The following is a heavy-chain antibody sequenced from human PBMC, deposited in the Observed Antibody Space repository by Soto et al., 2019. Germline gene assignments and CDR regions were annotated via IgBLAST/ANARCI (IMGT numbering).Heavy chain of an antibody. J-gene: IGHJ6*02. CDR2: IHNSGST. V-gene: IGHV4-59*01. CDR1: GGSTIFDY. CDR3: ARDRPYYDSSGQLGMDV. D-gene: IGHD3-22*01. Sequence: QEQLQESGPGLVKPSETLSLTCTVSGGSTIFDYWSWIRQPPGKALEWIGYIHNSGSTNYNPSLKRRVTISVDMSKNQFSLRLTSVTAADTAVYYGARDRPYYDSSGQLGMDVWGQGTTVTVSS.